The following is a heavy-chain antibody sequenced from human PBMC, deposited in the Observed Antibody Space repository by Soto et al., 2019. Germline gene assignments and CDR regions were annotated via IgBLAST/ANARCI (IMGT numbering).Heavy chain of an antibody. Sequence: QVQLQQWGAGLLKPSETLSLTCAVYGGSFSGYYWSWIRQPPGKGLEWIGEINHSGSTNYNPSLKSRVTIAVDTSKNRFSRRGGSVTAGDRGVYYCGRGGYRYYYYGMDVWGQGTTVTVSS. V-gene: IGHV4-34*01. CDR1: GGSFSGYY. J-gene: IGHJ6*02. CDR2: INHSGST. D-gene: IGHD5-12*01. CDR3: GRGGYRYYYYGMDV.